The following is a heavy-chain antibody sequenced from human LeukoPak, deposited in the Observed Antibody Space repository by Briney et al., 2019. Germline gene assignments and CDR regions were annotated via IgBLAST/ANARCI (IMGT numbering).Heavy chain of an antibody. J-gene: IGHJ6*02. D-gene: IGHD4-17*01. Sequence: SETLSLTCTVSGGSISSYYWSWIRQPPGKGLEWIGYIYYSGSTSYNPSLKSRVTISVDTSKNQFSLKLSSVTAADTAVYYCARVTTVTTYYYYGMDVWGQGTTVTVSS. CDR2: IYYSGST. V-gene: IGHV4-59*01. CDR1: GGSISSYY. CDR3: ARVTTVTTYYYYGMDV.